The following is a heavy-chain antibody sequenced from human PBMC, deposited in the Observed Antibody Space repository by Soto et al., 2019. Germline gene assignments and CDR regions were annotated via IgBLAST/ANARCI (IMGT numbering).Heavy chain of an antibody. J-gene: IGHJ4*02. CDR1: GRSISSGGCS. V-gene: IGHV4-30-2*01. D-gene: IGHD4-17*01. Sequence: SETLSLTCTVSGRSISSGGCSWSWIRQPPGKGLEWIGYIYHSGSTYYNPSLKSRVTISVERSKNQFSLKLRSVTAADTAVYYCAWGTVVDYGEYVRYFDYWGQGTLVTGSS. CDR3: AWGTVVDYGEYVRYFDY. CDR2: IYHSGST.